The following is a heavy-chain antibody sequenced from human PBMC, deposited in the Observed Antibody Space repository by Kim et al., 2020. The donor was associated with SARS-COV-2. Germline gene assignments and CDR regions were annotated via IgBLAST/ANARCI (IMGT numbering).Heavy chain of an antibody. Sequence: SQTLSLTCALSGDGVSSNNAAWSWLRQSPSRGLEWLGRTYYRSKWYIEYSVSVKSRITINADTSKNQFSLHLDSVTLEDTATYYCTRERALWFGELNYYHGMDVWGQGTTVTVSS. D-gene: IGHD3-10*01. CDR2: TYYRSKWYI. CDR3: TRERALWFGELNYYHGMDV. CDR1: GDGVSSNNAA. J-gene: IGHJ6*02. V-gene: IGHV6-1*01.